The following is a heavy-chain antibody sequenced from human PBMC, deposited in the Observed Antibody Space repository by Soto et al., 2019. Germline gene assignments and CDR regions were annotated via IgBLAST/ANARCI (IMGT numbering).Heavy chain of an antibody. D-gene: IGHD1-20*01. V-gene: IGHV4-59*01. CDR3: ARARFNWNDGHFYGMDV. CDR1: GGSISSYY. Sequence: QVQLQESGPGLVKPSETLSLTCTVPGGSISSYYWNWIRQPPGKGLEYIGYVYYTGTTNYNPYLKSRVTISVETSKSQVSLRLTAVTAADTAVYYCARARFNWNDGHFYGMDVWGPGTTVTVSS. J-gene: IGHJ6*02. CDR2: VYYTGTT.